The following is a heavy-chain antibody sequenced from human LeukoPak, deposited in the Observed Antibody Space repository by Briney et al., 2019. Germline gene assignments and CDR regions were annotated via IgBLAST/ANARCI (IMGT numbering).Heavy chain of an antibody. Sequence: SETLSLTCAVSGGSISSSNWWSWVRQPPGKGLEWIGGIYHSGSTNYNPSLKSRVTISVDKSKNQFSLKLSSVTAADTAVYYCARGRPSNWGSDYSDYWGQGTLVTVSS. D-gene: IGHD7-27*01. J-gene: IGHJ4*02. CDR1: GGSISSSNW. CDR2: IYHSGST. V-gene: IGHV4-4*02. CDR3: ARGRPSNWGSDYSDY.